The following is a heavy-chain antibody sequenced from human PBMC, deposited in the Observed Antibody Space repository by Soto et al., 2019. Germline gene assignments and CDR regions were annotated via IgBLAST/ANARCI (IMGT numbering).Heavy chain of an antibody. V-gene: IGHV5-51*01. CDR2: IYPGDSDT. D-gene: IGHD3-3*01. J-gene: IGHJ5*02. CDR3: ARIYANYEFSSGLPTGWFDL. CDR1: GYSFTSYW. Sequence: GASPKISCKGSGYSFTSYWIGWVRQMPGKGLEWMGIIYPGDSDTRYSPSFQGQVTISADKSISTAYLQWSSLKASDTAMYYCARIYANYEFSSGLPTGWFDLCRQGTLVTVSS.